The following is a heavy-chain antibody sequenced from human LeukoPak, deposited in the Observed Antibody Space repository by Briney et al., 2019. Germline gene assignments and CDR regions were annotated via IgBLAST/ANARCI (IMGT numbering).Heavy chain of an antibody. V-gene: IGHV1-46*01. CDR3: ARDRWNRVATRNPGRPPNWFDP. Sequence: ASVKVSCKASGYTFTSYYMHWVRQAPGQGLEWMGIINPSGGSTSYAQKFQGRVTMTRDTSTSTVYMELSSLRSEDTAVYYCARDRWNRVATRNPGRPPNWFDPWGQGTLVTVSS. J-gene: IGHJ5*02. CDR1: GYTFTSYY. CDR2: INPSGGST. D-gene: IGHD5-12*01.